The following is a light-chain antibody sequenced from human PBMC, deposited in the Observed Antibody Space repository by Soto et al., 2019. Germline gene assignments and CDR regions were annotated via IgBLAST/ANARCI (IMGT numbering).Light chain of an antibody. CDR2: DNN. CDR3: GTWDSSLSIYV. J-gene: IGLJ1*01. CDR1: SANIRNNY. Sequence: QSVLTQPPSVSAAPGRKVTISCSGSSANIRNNYVSWYQQLPGTAPRLLIYDNNKRPSGVPDRFSGSKSGTSATLGITGLQTGDEADYYCGTWDSSLSIYVFGTGTKATVL. V-gene: IGLV1-51*01.